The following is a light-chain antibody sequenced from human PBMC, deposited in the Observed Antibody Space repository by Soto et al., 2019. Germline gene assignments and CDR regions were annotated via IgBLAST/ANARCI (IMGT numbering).Light chain of an antibody. J-gene: IGKJ5*01. Sequence: EIVLTQSPATLSLSPGERATLSCRASQTFSSHLAWYQQKPGQAPRLLIYDASKRATGIPARFSGRGSGTHFTLTISSLEPEDFAVYYCQQRSNWRPVITFGQGTRLEIK. CDR2: DAS. CDR1: QTFSSH. CDR3: QQRSNWRPVIT. V-gene: IGKV3-11*01.